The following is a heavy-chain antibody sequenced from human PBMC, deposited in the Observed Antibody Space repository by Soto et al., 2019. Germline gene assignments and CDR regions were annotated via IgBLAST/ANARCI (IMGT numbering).Heavy chain of an antibody. Sequence: QVQLVQSGAEVKKPGASVKVSCKASGYTFTSYDINWVRQATGKGLEWMGWMNPNSGNTGYAQKVQGRVTMTRNTAISTAYMELSSLRSEDTAVYYCARERSAAGTGWFDPWGQGTLVTVSS. CDR1: GYTFTSYD. CDR3: ARERSAAGTGWFDP. V-gene: IGHV1-8*01. D-gene: IGHD6-13*01. J-gene: IGHJ5*02. CDR2: MNPNSGNT.